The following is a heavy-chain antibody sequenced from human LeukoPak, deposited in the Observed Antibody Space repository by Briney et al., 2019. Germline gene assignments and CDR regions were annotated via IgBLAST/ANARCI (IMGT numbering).Heavy chain of an antibody. CDR1: GFTFSSYA. V-gene: IGHV3-23*01. CDR2: ISGSSGNT. D-gene: IGHD3-22*01. CDR3: ARFELDSGGYASNFDS. Sequence: GGSLRLSCAASGFTFSSYAMSWVRQAPGKGLEWVSSISGSSGNTYSADSVKGRFTISRDNSKNTLYLQMNTLRAEDTAVYYCARFELDSGGYASNFDSWGQGTLVTVSS. J-gene: IGHJ4*02.